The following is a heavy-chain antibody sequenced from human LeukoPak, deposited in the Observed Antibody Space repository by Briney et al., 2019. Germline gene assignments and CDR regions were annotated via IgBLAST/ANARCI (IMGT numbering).Heavy chain of an antibody. D-gene: IGHD6-19*01. CDR3: AKGVLGIAVASYGMDV. V-gene: IGHV3-9*01. J-gene: IGHJ6*02. CDR2: ISWNSGSI. CDR1: GFTFDDYA. Sequence: PGGSLRLSCAASGFTFDDYAMHWVRQAPGKGLEWVSGISWNSGSIGYADSVKGRFTISRGNAKNSLYLQMNSLRAEDTALYYCAKGVLGIAVASYGMDVWGQGTTVTVSS.